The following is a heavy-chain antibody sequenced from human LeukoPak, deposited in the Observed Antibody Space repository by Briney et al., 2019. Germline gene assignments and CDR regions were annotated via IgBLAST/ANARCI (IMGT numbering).Heavy chain of an antibody. CDR2: IYPGDSDT. CDR3: ARRVVVPAAKGGTWFDP. V-gene: IGHV5-51*01. D-gene: IGHD2-2*01. CDR1: GYSFTSYW. Sequence: PGESLKISCKGSGYSFTSYWIGWVRQMPGKGLEWMGIIYPGDSDTRYSPSFQGQVTISADKSISTAYLQWSSLKASDTAMYYCARRVVVPAAKGGTWFDPWGQGTLVIVSS. J-gene: IGHJ5*02.